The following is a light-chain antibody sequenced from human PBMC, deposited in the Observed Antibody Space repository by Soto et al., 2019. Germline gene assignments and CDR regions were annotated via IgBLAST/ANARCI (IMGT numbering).Light chain of an antibody. V-gene: IGKV3-20*01. CDR1: QSVSSSN. CDR2: VAS. J-gene: IGKJ1*01. CDR3: QQHGSGPWT. Sequence: EIVLTQSPDTLSLSPGERATLSCRASQSVSSSNLAWYQHKPGQAPRLLIYVASRSATGIPDRFSGSGSGKEFTLTITRLEPEDFAVYYCQQHGSGPWTFGQGTKVEIK.